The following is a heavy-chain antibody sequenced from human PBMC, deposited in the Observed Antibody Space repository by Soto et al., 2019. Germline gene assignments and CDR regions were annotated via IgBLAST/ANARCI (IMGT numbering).Heavy chain of an antibody. D-gene: IGHD5-12*01. J-gene: IGHJ4*02. CDR2: IIPILGIA. Sequence: SVKVSCKASGGTFSSYTISWVRQAPGQGLEWMGRIIPILGIANYAQKFQGRVTITADKSTSTAHMELSSLRSEDTAVYYCARDPVVGYTQAYYFDYWGQGTLVTVSS. V-gene: IGHV1-69*04. CDR3: ARDPVVGYTQAYYFDY. CDR1: GGTFSSYT.